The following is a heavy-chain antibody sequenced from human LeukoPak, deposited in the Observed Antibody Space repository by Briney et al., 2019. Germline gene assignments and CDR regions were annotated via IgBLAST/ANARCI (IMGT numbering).Heavy chain of an antibody. CDR3: ARNIVLFDY. CDR1: GFTVSSNS. V-gene: IGHV3-7*01. CDR2: IKQDGSEK. Sequence: GGSLRLSCTVSGFTVSSNSMSWVRQAPGKGLEWVANIKQDGSEKYYVDSVKGRFTISRDNAKNSLYLQMNSLRAEDTAVYYCARNIVLFDYWGQGTLVTVSS. D-gene: IGHD2/OR15-2a*01. J-gene: IGHJ4*02.